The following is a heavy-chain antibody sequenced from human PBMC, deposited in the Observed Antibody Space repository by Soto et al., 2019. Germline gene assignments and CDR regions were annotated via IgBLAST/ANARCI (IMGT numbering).Heavy chain of an antibody. V-gene: IGHV3-23*01. CDR3: AKDRWNYHYFDF. D-gene: IGHD1-7*01. CDR2: ISGSGEST. J-gene: IGHJ4*02. CDR1: GSTFSSCA. Sequence: LRRCCAASGSTFSSCAVNWVRQAPGQGLEWVSTISGSGESTYYADSVKGRFTISRDNSKSTLYLQMHSLRAEDTAVYYCAKDRWNYHYFDFWGQGTLVTVSS.